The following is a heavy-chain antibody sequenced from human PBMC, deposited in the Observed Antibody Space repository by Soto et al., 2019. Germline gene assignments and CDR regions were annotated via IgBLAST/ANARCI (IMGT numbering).Heavy chain of an antibody. V-gene: IGHV3-30*04. CDR3: ARGGQWLAQAPFDH. J-gene: IGHJ4*02. CDR1: GFTFSNYA. D-gene: IGHD6-19*01. Sequence: GGSLRLSCAASGFTFSNYAMHWVRQAPGKRLEWVAIISFDGRNNFYADYVKGRFTISRDNSKNTLYLQMSSLRAEDTAVFYCARGGQWLAQAPFDHWGQGIVVTVSS. CDR2: ISFDGRNN.